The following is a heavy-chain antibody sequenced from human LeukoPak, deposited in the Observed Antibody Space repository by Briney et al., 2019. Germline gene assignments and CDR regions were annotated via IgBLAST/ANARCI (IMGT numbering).Heavy chain of an antibody. Sequence: ASVKVSCKASGCTFTSYAMHWVRQAPGQRLEWMGWINAGNGNTKYSQKFQGRVTITRDTSASTAYMELSSLRSEDTAVYYCAREKRLLYDSSGYYGYYFDYWGQGTLVTVSS. J-gene: IGHJ4*02. CDR1: GCTFTSYA. CDR3: AREKRLLYDSSGYYGYYFDY. CDR2: INAGNGNT. D-gene: IGHD3-22*01. V-gene: IGHV1-3*01.